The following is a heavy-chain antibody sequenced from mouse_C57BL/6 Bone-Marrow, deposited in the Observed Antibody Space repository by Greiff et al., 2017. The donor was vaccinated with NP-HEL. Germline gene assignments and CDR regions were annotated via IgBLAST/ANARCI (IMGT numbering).Heavy chain of an antibody. CDR2: INPSTGGT. J-gene: IGHJ4*01. CDR3: ARYDDYEGGDY. V-gene: IGHV1-42*01. CDR1: GYSFTGYY. D-gene: IGHD2-4*01. Sequence: EVQLVESGPELVKPGASVKISCKASGYSFTGYYMNWVKQSPEKSLEWIGEINPSTGGTTYNQKFKAKATLTVDKSSSTAYMQLKSLTSEDAAVYYCARYDDYEGGDYWGLGTSVTVSS.